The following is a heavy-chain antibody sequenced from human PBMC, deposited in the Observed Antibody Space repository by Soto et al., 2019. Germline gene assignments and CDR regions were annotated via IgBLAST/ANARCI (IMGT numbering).Heavy chain of an antibody. CDR1: GFTFNDYA. V-gene: IGHV3-23*01. CDR3: AKDALGDYFYYGMDV. J-gene: IGHJ6*02. CDR2: ISDSGGRT. Sequence: GGSLRLSCAVSGFTFNDYAMNWVRQDPGKGLEWVSSISDSGGRTYYADSVKGRFTISRDNSKNTLYLQMNSLRAEDTAIYYCAKDALGDYFYYGMDVWGQGTTVTVSS.